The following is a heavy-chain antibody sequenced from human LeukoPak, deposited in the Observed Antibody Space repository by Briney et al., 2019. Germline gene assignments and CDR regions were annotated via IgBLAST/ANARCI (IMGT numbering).Heavy chain of an antibody. CDR3: ARAHYYDSIGISGPVSNFDY. D-gene: IGHD3-22*01. CDR1: GYTFTSYY. V-gene: IGHV1-46*01. CDR2: INPSGGST. J-gene: IGHJ4*02. Sequence: ASVKVSCKASGYTFTSYYMHWVRQAPGQGLEWMGIINPSGGSTSYAQKFQGRVTMTRDTSTSTVYMELSSLRSEDTAVYYCARAHYYDSIGISGPVSNFDYWGQGTLVTVSS.